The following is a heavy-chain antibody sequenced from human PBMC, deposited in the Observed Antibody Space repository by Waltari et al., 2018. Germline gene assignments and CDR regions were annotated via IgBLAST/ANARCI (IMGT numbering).Heavy chain of an antibody. J-gene: IGHJ4*02. CDR2: ISSSGSST. D-gene: IGHD6-13*01. CDR3: AKSPSITAAGLDN. CDR1: GLPFSSHA. Sequence: EVQLLESGGGLVQPGGSLRLSCSASGLPFSSHAMRWVRQAPGKGLEWVSAISSSGSSTHYADFVKGRFTISRDNSKNTLYLQLNSLRAEDTAVYYCAKSPSITAAGLDNWGQGTLVTVSS. V-gene: IGHV3-23*01.